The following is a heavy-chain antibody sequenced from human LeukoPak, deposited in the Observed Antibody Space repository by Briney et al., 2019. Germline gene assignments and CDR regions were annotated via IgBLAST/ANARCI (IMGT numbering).Heavy chain of an antibody. V-gene: IGHV4-4*02. J-gene: IGHJ6*03. D-gene: IGHD4-17*01. Sequence: SETLSLTCAVSGDSITSSNWWSWVRQPPEKGLEWIGEIYHSGSTNYNPSLKSRVTISVDKSRNQFSLKVNSVTAADTAVYYCARANDYGDPLPRYMDVWGKGTTVTVSS. CDR2: IYHSGST. CDR1: GDSITSSNW. CDR3: ARANDYGDPLPRYMDV.